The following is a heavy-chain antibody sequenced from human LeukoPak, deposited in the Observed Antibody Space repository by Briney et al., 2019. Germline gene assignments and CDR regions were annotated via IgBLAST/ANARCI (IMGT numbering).Heavy chain of an antibody. J-gene: IGHJ1*01. D-gene: IGHD1-26*01. CDR2: TYYRSRWHN. CDR1: GDSVSGNIAT. CDR3: AKSGSYLEYLQH. V-gene: IGHV6-1*01. Sequence: SQTLSLTCAVSGDSVSGNIATWNWIRQSPSRGLEWLGRTYYRSRWHNVYAESVKSRITINPDTSKNQFSLLLNSVTPEDTAVYYCAKSGSYLEYLQHWGQGTPVTVSS.